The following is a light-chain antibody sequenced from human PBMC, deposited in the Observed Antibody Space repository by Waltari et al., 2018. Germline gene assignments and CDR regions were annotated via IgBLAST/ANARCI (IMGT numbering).Light chain of an antibody. J-gene: IGKJ1*01. V-gene: IGKV1-39*01. CDR1: QSISSY. Sequence: DIQMTQSPSSLSASVGDRVTITCRESQSISSYLNWYQQKPGKAPKLLIYAASSLQSGVPARFSGSGSGTAFTLTISSLQPEDFATYYCQQFWTFGQGTKVEIK. CDR2: AAS. CDR3: QQFWT.